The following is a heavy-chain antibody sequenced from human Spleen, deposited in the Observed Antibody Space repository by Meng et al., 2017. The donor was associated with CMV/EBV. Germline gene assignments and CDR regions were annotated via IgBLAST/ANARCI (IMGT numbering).Heavy chain of an antibody. J-gene: IGHJ5*02. CDR3: ARGNGIDP. CDR2: INPNTGGT. CDR1: GYTFTGYY. V-gene: IGHV1-2*02. D-gene: IGHD1-26*01. Sequence: ASVKVSCKASGYTFTGYYIHWVRQAPGQGVEWMGWINPNTGGTKYAQKFQGRVTITADKSTSTTYMELSSLRSEDTAVYYCARGNGIDPWGQGTLVTVSS.